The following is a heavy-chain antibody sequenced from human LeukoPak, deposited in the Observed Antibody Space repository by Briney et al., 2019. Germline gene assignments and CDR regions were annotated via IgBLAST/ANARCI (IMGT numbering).Heavy chain of an antibody. CDR3: AKDFSEATFGGVIVPRLNYFDY. CDR1: GFTFSSYA. J-gene: IGHJ4*02. V-gene: IGHV3-23*01. D-gene: IGHD3-16*02. CDR2: ISGSGGST. Sequence: GGSLRLSCAASGFTFSSYAMSWVRQAPGKGLEWVSAISGSGGSTYYADSVKGRFTISRDNSKNTLYLQMNSLRAEDTAVYYCAKDFSEATFGGVIVPRLNYFDYWGQGTLVTVSS.